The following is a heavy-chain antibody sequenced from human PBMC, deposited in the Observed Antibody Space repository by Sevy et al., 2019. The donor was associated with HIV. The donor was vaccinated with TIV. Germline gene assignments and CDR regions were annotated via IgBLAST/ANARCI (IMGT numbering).Heavy chain of an antibody. J-gene: IGHJ5*01. V-gene: IGHV3-33*01. CDR2: IWYDGRTK. CDR3: ARDSARVIVSTAGFDS. Sequence: GGSLRLSCSASGFTFRSFSMHWVRQAPGKGLEWVAAIWYDGRTKQDADSVKGRFTISRDNSKSMLNLEMNSLRAEDTALYFCARDSARVIVSTAGFDSWGQGTVVTVSS. D-gene: IGHD1-1*01. CDR1: GFTFRSFS.